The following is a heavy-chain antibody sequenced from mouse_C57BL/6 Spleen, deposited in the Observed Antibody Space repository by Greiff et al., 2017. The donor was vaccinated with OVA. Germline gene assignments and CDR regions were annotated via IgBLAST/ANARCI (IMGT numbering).Heavy chain of an antibody. CDR1: GYTFTGYW. CDR2: ILPGSGST. V-gene: IGHV1-9*01. CDR3: ARKEGYYDYDVDY. D-gene: IGHD2-4*01. J-gene: IGHJ2*01. Sequence: QVQLQQSGAELMKPGASVKLSCKATGYTFTGYWIEWVKQRPGHGLEWIGEILPGSGSTTYNEKFKGKATFTADTSSNTAYMQLSSLTTEDSAIYYCARKEGYYDYDVDYWGQGTTLTVSS.